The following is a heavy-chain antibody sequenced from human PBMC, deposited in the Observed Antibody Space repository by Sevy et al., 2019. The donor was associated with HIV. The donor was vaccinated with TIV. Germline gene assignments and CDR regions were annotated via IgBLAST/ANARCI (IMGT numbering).Heavy chain of an antibody. D-gene: IGHD3-10*01. J-gene: IGHJ4*02. Sequence: GGSLRLSCVASGFTLSSYWMSWVRHVPGQGLEWVADIKQDGSDKNYLDSVKGRFTISRDNAKKSLYLQMNNLRVEDTALYYCVRVRAFLLFGELPRYRFDSWGQGTLVTVSS. CDR1: GFTLSSYW. CDR2: IKQDGSDK. V-gene: IGHV3-7*04. CDR3: VRVRAFLLFGELPRYRFDS.